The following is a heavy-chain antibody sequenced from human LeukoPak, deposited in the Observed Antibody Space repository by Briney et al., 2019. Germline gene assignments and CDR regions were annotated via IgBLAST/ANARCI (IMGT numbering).Heavy chain of an antibody. V-gene: IGHV1-18*01. CDR1: VDTFTSYG. CDR2: ITAYNGNT. CDR3: ARRYFDSEGWFYP. D-gene: IGHD3-9*01. J-gene: IGHJ5*02. Sequence: ASLKVSCKASVDTFTSYGISSGRQAPRQGLEWMGWITAYNGNTNYAQKHKGRLTMTTDTSTSTAYIEVRSLRSDDTAVYYCARRYFDSEGWFYPWGQGTLVTVSS.